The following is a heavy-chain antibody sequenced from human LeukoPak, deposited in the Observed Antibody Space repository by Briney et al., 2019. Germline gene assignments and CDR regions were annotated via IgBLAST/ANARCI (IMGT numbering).Heavy chain of an antibody. CDR2: INRDVSEE. J-gene: IGHJ5*02. D-gene: IGHD1-26*01. CDR1: GFALSSYW. Sequence: PGGSLRLSCAASGFALSSYWISWVRHAPGKGLEWVANINRDVSEEYYVDSVKGRFTISRDNAKNSLYLQINSLRAEDPSVYYCARLLVGGTNWFDPWGQGTLVTVSS. CDR3: ARLLVGGTNWFDP. V-gene: IGHV3-7*02.